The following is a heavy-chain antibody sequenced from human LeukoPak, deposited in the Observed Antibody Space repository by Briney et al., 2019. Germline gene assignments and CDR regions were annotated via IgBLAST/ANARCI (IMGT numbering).Heavy chain of an antibody. CDR2: ISYDGSNK. D-gene: IGHD3-3*01. CDR1: GFTFSSYA. Sequence: GGSLRLSCAASGFTFSSYAMHWVRQAPGKGLEWVAVISYDGSNKYYADSVKGRFTISRDNSKNTLYPQMNSLRAEDTAVYYCATPIWSGSGGYWGQGTLVTVSS. J-gene: IGHJ4*02. V-gene: IGHV3-30-3*01. CDR3: ATPIWSGSGGY.